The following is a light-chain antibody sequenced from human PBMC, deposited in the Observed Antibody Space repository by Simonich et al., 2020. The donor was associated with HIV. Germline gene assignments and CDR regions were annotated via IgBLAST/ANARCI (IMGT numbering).Light chain of an antibody. CDR3: CSYAGSSTVG. Sequence: QSALTQPASVSGSPGQSITISCTGTSSDVGGYNSVSWYQQHPGKAPKLMIYNVTNRPSGVSNRFSGSKSGNTASLTISGLQAEDEADYYCCSYAGSSTVGFGGGTKLTVL. CDR1: SSDVGGYNS. V-gene: IGLV2-14*03. CDR2: NVT. J-gene: IGLJ2*01.